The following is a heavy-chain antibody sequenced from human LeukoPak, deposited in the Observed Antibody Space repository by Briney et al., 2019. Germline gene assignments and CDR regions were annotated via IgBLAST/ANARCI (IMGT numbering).Heavy chain of an antibody. CDR3: ATGGSTSRFYYYYYMDV. CDR1: GFTFSSYG. D-gene: IGHD2-2*01. Sequence: GGSLRLSCAASGFTFSSYGMHWVRQAPGKGLEWVAFIRYDGSNKYYADSVKSRFTISRDNSKNTLYLQMNSLRAEDTAVYYCATGGSTSRFYYYYYMDVWGKGTTVTVSS. J-gene: IGHJ6*03. V-gene: IGHV3-30*02. CDR2: IRYDGSNK.